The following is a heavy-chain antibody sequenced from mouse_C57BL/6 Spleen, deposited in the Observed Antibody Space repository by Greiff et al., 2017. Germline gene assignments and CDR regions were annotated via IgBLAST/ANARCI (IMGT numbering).Heavy chain of an antibody. CDR2: IYPGSGNT. J-gene: IGHJ2*01. Sequence: VQLQQSGAELVRPGASVKLSCKASGYTFTDYYINWVKQRPGQGLEWIARIYPGSGNTYYNEKFMGKATLTAEKPSSTAYKQLSSLTSEDSAVYFGARDELITTGVGFDYWGQGTTLTVAS. CDR1: GYTFTDYY. CDR3: ARDELITTGVGFDY. D-gene: IGHD1-1*01. V-gene: IGHV1-76*01.